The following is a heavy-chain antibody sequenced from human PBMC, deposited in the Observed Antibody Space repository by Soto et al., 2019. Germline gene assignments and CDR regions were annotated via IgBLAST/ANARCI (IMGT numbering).Heavy chain of an antibody. CDR1: GFTFSNYA. D-gene: IGHD3-10*01. CDR2: ISGSGDNT. CDR3: AKDRYAGSGSLGDY. V-gene: IGHV3-23*01. Sequence: GGSLRLSCAASGFTFSNYAMSWVRQAPGKGLEWVSGISGSGDNTYYADSVKGRFTISRDNSKNTRYLQMKSLRAEDTALYYCAKDRYAGSGSLGDYWGQGTLVTVSS. J-gene: IGHJ4*02.